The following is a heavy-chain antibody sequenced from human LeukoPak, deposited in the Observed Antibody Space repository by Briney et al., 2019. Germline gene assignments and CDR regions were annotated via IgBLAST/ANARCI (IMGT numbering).Heavy chain of an antibody. D-gene: IGHD3-22*01. CDR2: IYYSGST. Sequence: PSETLSLTCTVSGGSISSYYWSWIRQPPGKGLEWIGYIYYSGSTNYNPSRKSRVTISVDTSKNQFSLKLSSVTAADTAVYYCARPYYDSSGYHDAFDIWGQGTMVTVSS. J-gene: IGHJ3*02. CDR1: GGSISSYY. CDR3: ARPYYDSSGYHDAFDI. V-gene: IGHV4-59*01.